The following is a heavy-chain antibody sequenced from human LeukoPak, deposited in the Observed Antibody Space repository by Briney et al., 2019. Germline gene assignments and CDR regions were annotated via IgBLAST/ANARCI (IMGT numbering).Heavy chain of an antibody. Sequence: GESLKISCQGSGSSFTSYWIGWVRQLPGKGLEWMGIIYPGDSDTRYSPSFQGQVTISADKSISTAYLQWSSLKASDTAMYYCARHTNVLLWFGELSGYFDYWGQGTLVTVSS. CDR3: ARHTNVLLWFGELSGYFDY. J-gene: IGHJ4*02. V-gene: IGHV5-51*01. D-gene: IGHD3-10*01. CDR1: GSSFTSYW. CDR2: IYPGDSDT.